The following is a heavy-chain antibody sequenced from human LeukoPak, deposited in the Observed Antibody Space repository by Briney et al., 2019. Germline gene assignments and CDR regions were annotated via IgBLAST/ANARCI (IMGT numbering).Heavy chain of an antibody. CDR1: GGSFSGYY. CDR2: INHSGST. CDR3: ARGEAQFGSSWYLRRRDAFDI. Sequence: PSETLSLTCAVYGGSFSGYYWSWIRQPPGKGLEWIGEINHSGSTNYNPSLESRVTISVDTSKNQFSLKLSSVTAADTAVYYCARGEAQFGSSWYLRRRDAFDIWGQGTMVTVSS. D-gene: IGHD6-13*01. V-gene: IGHV4-34*01. J-gene: IGHJ3*02.